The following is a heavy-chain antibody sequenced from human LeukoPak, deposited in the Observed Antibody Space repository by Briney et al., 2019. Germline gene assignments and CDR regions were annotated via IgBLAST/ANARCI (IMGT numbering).Heavy chain of an antibody. CDR3: ARRGSAAYFDY. D-gene: IGHD6-13*01. Sequence: SETLSLTCTVSGGSISSYYWSWIRQPPGKGLEWIGYIYYSGTTNYNPSLKSRVSMSVDTSKNQFSLKLSSVTAADTAVYYCARRGSAAYFDYWGQGTLVTVSS. CDR1: GGSISSYY. J-gene: IGHJ4*02. CDR2: IYYSGTT. V-gene: IGHV4-59*12.